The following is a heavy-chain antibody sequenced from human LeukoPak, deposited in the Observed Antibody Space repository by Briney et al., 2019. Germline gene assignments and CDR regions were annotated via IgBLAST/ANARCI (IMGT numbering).Heavy chain of an antibody. D-gene: IGHD3-22*01. CDR1: GFTFSSYS. CDR2: ISSSSSTI. CDR3: AREYYYDSSGYLDAFDI. J-gene: IGHJ3*02. V-gene: IGHV3-48*01. Sequence: GGSLRLSCAASGFTFSSYSMNWVRQAPGKGLEWVSYISSSSSTIYYADSVKGRFTISRDNAKNSLYLQMNSLRAEDMAVYYCAREYYYDSSGYLDAFDIWGQGTMVTVSS.